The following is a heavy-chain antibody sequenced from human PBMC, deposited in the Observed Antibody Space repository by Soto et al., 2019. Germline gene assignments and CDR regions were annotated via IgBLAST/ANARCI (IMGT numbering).Heavy chain of an antibody. D-gene: IGHD3-9*01. J-gene: IGHJ6*04. V-gene: IGHV1-69*12. CDR3: ARDRSEGYDILPTRYGMDV. CDR1: GGTFSSYA. CDR2: IIPIFGTA. Sequence: QVQLVQSGAEVKKPGSSVKVSCKASGGTFSSYAISWVRQAPGQGLEWMGGIIPIFGTANYAQKFQGRVTITADESTSTAYMELSSLRSEDTAVYYCARDRSEGYDILPTRYGMDVWGAGTTVTVSS.